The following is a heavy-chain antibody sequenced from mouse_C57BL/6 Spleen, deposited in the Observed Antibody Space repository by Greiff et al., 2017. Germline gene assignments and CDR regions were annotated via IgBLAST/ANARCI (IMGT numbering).Heavy chain of an antibody. CDR3: AREELTGTFHCDY. V-gene: IGHV5-4*01. CDR1: GFTFSSYA. Sequence: DVHLVESGGGLVKPGGSLKLSCAASGFTFSSYAMSWVRQTPEKRLEWVATISDGGSYTYYPDNVKGRFTISRDNAKNNLYLQMGHLKSEDTAMYYCAREELTGTFHCDYWGQGTTLTVSS. D-gene: IGHD4-1*01. J-gene: IGHJ2*01. CDR2: ISDGGSYT.